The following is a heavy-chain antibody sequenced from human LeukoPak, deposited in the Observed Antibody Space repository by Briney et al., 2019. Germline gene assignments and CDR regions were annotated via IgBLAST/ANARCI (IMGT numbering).Heavy chain of an antibody. CDR3: ARDLTRSTRERLCHP. V-gene: IGHV1-18*01. CDR1: GYTFTSYG. CDR2: ISAYNGNT. D-gene: IGHD1-7*01. Sequence: ASVKVSCKASGYTFTSYGISWVRQAPGPGLEWMGWISAYNGNTNYAQKPQGRVTMTTDTSTSTAYMELRSLRSEATAVYYCARDLTRSTRERLCHPGGQKTRVTVS. J-gene: IGHJ5*02.